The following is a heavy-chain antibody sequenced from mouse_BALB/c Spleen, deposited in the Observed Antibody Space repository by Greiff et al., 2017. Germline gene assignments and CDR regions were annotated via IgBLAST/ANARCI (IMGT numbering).Heavy chain of an antibody. CDR1: GDSITSGY. Sequence: EVQLVESGPSLVKPSQTLSLTCSVTGDSITSGYWNWIRKFPGNKLEYMGYISYSGSTYYNPSLKSRISITRDTSKNQYYLQLNSVTTEDTATYYCARSAYYDYDRGYAMDYWGQGTSVTVSS. CDR2: ISYSGST. V-gene: IGHV3-8*02. CDR3: ARSAYYDYDRGYAMDY. D-gene: IGHD2-4*01. J-gene: IGHJ4*01.